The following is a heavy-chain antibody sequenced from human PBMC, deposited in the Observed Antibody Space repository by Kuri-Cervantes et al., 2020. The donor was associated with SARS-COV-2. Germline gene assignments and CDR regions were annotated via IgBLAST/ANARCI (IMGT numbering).Heavy chain of an antibody. V-gene: IGHV3-7*01. Sequence: GESLKISCAASGFTFSSYWMSWVRQAPGKGLEWVANIKQDGSEKYYVDSVKGRFTISRDNAKNSLYLQMNSLRAEDTAVYYCARAIKDGYYDILTGYPYYYYYYMDVWGKGTTVTVSS. CDR2: IKQDGSEK. CDR1: GFTFSSYW. CDR3: ARAIKDGYYDILTGYPYYYYYYMDV. D-gene: IGHD3-9*01. J-gene: IGHJ6*03.